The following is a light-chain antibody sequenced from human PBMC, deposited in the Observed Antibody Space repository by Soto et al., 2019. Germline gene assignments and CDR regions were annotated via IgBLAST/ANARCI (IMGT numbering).Light chain of an antibody. CDR2: GAS. CDR3: QPYGSSPWT. J-gene: IGKJ1*01. Sequence: DIVLTQSPGTLSLSPGERATLSGRASQSVSSSYLAWYQQKPGQAPRLLIYGASSRATGIPDRFSGSGSGTDFTLTISRLEPEDFAVYYCQPYGSSPWTVGQGTKVEIK. CDR1: QSVSSSY. V-gene: IGKV3-20*01.